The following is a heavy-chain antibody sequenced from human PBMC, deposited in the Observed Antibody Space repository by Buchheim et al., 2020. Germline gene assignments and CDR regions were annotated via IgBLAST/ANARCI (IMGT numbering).Heavy chain of an antibody. CDR2: IYYSGST. V-gene: IGHV4-59*01. CDR1: GGSISSYY. J-gene: IGHJ6*02. CDR3: ARGQYYYYYGMDV. Sequence: QVQLQESGPGLVKPSETLSLTCTVSGGSISSYYWSWIRQPPGKGLEWIGYIYYSGSTNYNPSLKSRVTISVDTSKNQFSLKLSSVTAADTAVYYCARGQYYYYYGMDVWGQGTT.